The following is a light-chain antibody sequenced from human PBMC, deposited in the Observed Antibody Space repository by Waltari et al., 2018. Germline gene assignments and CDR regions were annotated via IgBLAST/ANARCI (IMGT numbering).Light chain of an antibody. V-gene: IGKV1-39*01. J-gene: IGKJ4*01. CDR1: QTMTNN. CDR3: QQLNSYPLT. CDR2: AAS. Sequence: DIQMTQSPSSLSASVGDSVAIACRASQTMTNNLNWYQQKPGKAPKLLIYAASSLQSGVPSRFSGSGSGTHFTLTISSLQPEDFATYYCQQLNSYPLTFGGGTKVEIK.